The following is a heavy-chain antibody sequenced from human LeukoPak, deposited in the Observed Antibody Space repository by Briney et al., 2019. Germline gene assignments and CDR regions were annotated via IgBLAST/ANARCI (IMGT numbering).Heavy chain of an antibody. CDR3: ARHCRAVLVVPVARGDYFDY. D-gene: IGHD2-2*01. CDR1: GGSISSSSYH. J-gene: IGHJ4*02. CDR2: MSYSGAT. Sequence: SETLSLTCTLSGGSISSSSYHGGWIRQSPGEGLQWITSMSYSGATYYNPSLQSRVTISVDASKNQFSLKLYSVTAADTAVYYCARHCRAVLVVPVARGDYFDYLGQGTLVTVSS. V-gene: IGHV4-39*01.